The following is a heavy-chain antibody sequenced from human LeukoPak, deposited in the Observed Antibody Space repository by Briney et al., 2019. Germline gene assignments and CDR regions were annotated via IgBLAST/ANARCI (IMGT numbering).Heavy chain of an antibody. J-gene: IGHJ3*02. Sequence: SETLSLTCTVSGGSISSYYWSWIRQPPGKGLEWIGYIYYSGSTNYNPSLKSRVTISVDTSKNQFSLKLSSVTAADTAVYYCARDRGSGWRDAFDIWGQGTMVTVSS. CDR2: IYYSGST. D-gene: IGHD6-19*01. V-gene: IGHV4-59*01. CDR3: ARDRGSGWRDAFDI. CDR1: GGSISSYY.